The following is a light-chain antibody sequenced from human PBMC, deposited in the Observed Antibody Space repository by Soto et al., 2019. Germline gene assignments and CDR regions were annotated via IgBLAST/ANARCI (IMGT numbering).Light chain of an antibody. Sequence: NFMLTQPHSVSESPGKTVTISCTGSSGSIASNYVQWYQQRPGSAPTTVIYKDDQRPSGVPDRFSGSIDSSSNSASLTISGLKTEGGADYYCQSYDSSNHVVFGGGTKVTVL. V-gene: IGLV6-57*02. CDR1: SGSIASNY. CDR3: QSYDSSNHVV. J-gene: IGLJ2*01. CDR2: KDD.